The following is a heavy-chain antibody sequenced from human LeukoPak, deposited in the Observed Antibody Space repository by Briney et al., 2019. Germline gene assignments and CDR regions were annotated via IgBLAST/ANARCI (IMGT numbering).Heavy chain of an antibody. Sequence: GGSLRLSCAASGFTFSSYEMNWVRQAPGKGLEFLSYISSSGSIIYYADSVKGRFTISRDNAKNSLYLQMNSLRAEDTAVYYCAKDLRPGNFPTGSDSDWGQGSLVTVSS. CDR3: AKDLRPGNFPTGSDSD. D-gene: IGHD5-12*01. V-gene: IGHV3-48*03. CDR1: GFTFSSYE. CDR2: ISSSGSII. J-gene: IGHJ4*02.